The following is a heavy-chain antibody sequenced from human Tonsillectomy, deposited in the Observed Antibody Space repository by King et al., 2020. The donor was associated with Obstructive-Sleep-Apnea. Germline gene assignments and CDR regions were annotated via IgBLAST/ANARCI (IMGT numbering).Heavy chain of an antibody. D-gene: IGHD3-10*01. J-gene: IGHJ5*02. CDR2: MNPNSGNT. Sequence: VQLVESGAEVKKPGASVKVSCKASGYTFTSYDINWVRQATGQGLEWMGWMNPNSGNTGYAQKVQGRVPMTRNTSISTAYMELSSLRSEDTAVYYCARGMVRGAAFDPWGQGTLVTVSS. CDR3: ARGMVRGAAFDP. V-gene: IGHV1-8*01. CDR1: GYTFTSYD.